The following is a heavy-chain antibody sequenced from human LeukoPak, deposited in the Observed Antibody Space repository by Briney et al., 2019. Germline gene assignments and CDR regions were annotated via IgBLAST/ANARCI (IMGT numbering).Heavy chain of an antibody. CDR3: ARHDSFIPY. CDR2: ISDTGRRT. Sequence: PGGSLRLSCAASGFTFNDYAMSWVRQAAGKGLEWVSGISDTGRRTFYADSVKGRFTISRGDSKKTVYLQMNTLRAEDTAIYFCARHDSFIPYWGQGTLVTVSS. CDR1: GFTFNDYA. D-gene: IGHD3-16*02. V-gene: IGHV3-23*01. J-gene: IGHJ4*02.